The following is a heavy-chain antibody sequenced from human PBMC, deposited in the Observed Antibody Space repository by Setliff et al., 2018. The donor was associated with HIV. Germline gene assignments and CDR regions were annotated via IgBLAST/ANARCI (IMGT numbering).Heavy chain of an antibody. CDR2: INHSGST. D-gene: IGHD2-15*01. V-gene: IGHV4-34*01. J-gene: IGHJ6*03. CDR1: GGSISSYY. Sequence: PSETLSLTCTVSGGSISSYYWSWIRQTPGKGLEWIGEINHSGSTSYNPSLKSRVTISVDTSKTQFSLKLSSVTAADTAVYYCARVGSTYWYSIFRNYYYHMDVWGKGTTVTVSS. CDR3: ARVGSTYWYSIFRNYYYHMDV.